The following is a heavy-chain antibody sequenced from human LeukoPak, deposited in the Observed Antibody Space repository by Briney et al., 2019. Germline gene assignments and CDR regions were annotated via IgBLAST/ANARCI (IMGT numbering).Heavy chain of an antibody. CDR1: GYSINSLDL. V-gene: IGHV4-4*02. D-gene: IGHD3-22*01. Sequence: PSETLSFTCTVSGYSINSLDLWSWVRQPPVKWLEWIGEMYLSGTTHPNPSVKSRVTISIDKSKNQFFLNLRSVTDADTAVYYCAGLVGRYSSGLYYYYFDYWGQGTLVTVSS. J-gene: IGHJ4*02. CDR3: AGLVGRYSSGLYYYYFDY. CDR2: MYLSGTT.